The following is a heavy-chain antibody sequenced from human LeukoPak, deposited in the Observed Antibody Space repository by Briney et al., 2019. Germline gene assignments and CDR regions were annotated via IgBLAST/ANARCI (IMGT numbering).Heavy chain of an antibody. CDR1: GFTFTNSA. Sequence: GRSLRLSCAASGFTFTNSAMPWVRQAPGKGLEWVAVIWSDGSKTYYTDSVQGRFTISRDNSKNTLYLQMNSLRVDDTAVYYCARGVAAAGNPNWFAPWGQGTLVTVSS. CDR3: ARGVAAAGNPNWFAP. V-gene: IGHV3-33*01. CDR2: IWSDGSKT. D-gene: IGHD6-13*01. J-gene: IGHJ5*02.